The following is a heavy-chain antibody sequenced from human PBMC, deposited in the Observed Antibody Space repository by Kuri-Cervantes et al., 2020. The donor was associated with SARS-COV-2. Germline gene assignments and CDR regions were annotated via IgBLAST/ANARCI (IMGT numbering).Heavy chain of an antibody. CDR3: AHGYYDILTGYYTAFDI. Sequence: SGPTLVTPTQTLTLTCTFSGFSLSTSGVGVGWIRQPPGKALEWLALIYWDDDKRYGPSLKSRLTITKDTSKNQVVLTMTNMDPVDTATYYCAHGYYDILTGYYTAFDIWGQGTMVTVSS. CDR2: IYWDDDK. CDR1: GFSLSTSGVG. J-gene: IGHJ3*02. V-gene: IGHV2-5*05. D-gene: IGHD3-9*01.